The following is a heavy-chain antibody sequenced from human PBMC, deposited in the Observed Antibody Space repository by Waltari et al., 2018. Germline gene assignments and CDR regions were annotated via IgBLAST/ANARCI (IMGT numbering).Heavy chain of an antibody. Sequence: EVQLVESGGSLVQPGGSLRLSCATYGFSFSSSWMHWVRHSPGKGLVWVSRINSEGGGIGYADSVRGRFTVSRDNARNTLYLQMNSLRDEDTAVYYCAKLTPPEDYWGQGTLVTVSS. V-gene: IGHV3-74*01. CDR2: INSEGGGI. CDR3: AKLTPPEDY. D-gene: IGHD7-27*01. CDR1: GFSFSSSW. J-gene: IGHJ4*02.